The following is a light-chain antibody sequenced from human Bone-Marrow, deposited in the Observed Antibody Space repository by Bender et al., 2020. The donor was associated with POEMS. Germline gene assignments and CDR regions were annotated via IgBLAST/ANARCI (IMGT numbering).Light chain of an antibody. J-gene: IGLJ1*01. CDR2: EDN. CDR3: ASFGGSNV. Sequence: SYELTQPPSVSVSPGQTASITCSGNKLGEKYACWYQQKPGQSPVLIIYEDNKRPSGIPERFSGSNSGNTASLTVSGLQAEDEADYYCASFGGSNVFGTGTKVTVL. CDR1: KLGEKY. V-gene: IGLV3-1*01.